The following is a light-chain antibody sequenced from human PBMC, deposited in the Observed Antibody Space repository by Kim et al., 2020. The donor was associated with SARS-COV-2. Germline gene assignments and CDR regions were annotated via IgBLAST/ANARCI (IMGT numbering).Light chain of an antibody. CDR3: QQYNNRSPLT. CDR1: QSVSSN. V-gene: IGKV3-15*01. CDR2: GAS. Sequence: EIVMTQSPATLSVSPGERATLSCRASQSVSSNLACYQQQPGRAPRLLIYGASTRATGIPARFSGSGSAAEFTLTTSSLQYEDVVVYYCQQYNNRSPLTFGGGTKLEI. J-gene: IGKJ4*01.